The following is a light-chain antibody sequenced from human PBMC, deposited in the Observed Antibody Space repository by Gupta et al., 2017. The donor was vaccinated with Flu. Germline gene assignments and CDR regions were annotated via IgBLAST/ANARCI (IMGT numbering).Light chain of an antibody. V-gene: IGLV7-43*01. CDR1: TGAVTSDYY. CDR2: DTD. Sequence: MVAQVRSLTVSPGWPVTLTCAPSTGAVTSDYYPNWFQQKPGQPPRPLIHDTDKRHSWTPARFSGSRLGGKAALTLSGVQPEDEADYYCLLYYGGTQPYVFGTGTKVTVL. CDR3: LLYYGGTQPYV. J-gene: IGLJ1*01.